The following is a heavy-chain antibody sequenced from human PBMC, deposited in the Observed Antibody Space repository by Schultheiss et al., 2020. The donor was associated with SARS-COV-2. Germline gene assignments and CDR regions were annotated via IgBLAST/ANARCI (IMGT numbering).Heavy chain of an antibody. CDR2: ISGSGGST. CDR1: GFTFSSYS. J-gene: IGHJ5*02. V-gene: IGHV3-23*01. CDR3: ARERYSPVVPAAIVRFDP. Sequence: GGSLRLSCAASGFTFSSYSMNWVRQAPGKGLEWVSAISGSGGSTYYADSVKGRFTISRDNSKNTLYLQMNSLRAEDTAVYYCARERYSPVVPAAIVRFDPWGQGTLVTVSS. D-gene: IGHD2-2*02.